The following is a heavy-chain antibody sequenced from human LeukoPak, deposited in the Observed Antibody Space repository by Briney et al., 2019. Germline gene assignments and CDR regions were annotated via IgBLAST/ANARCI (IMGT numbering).Heavy chain of an antibody. Sequence: SVKVSCKASGGTFRSYGISWVRQAPGQGLEWIGGIIPIFGTANYAQKFQGRVTITADESTSTAYMELSSLRSEDTAVYYCARVYYDSSGYYPRPPYYFDYWGQGTLVTVSS. V-gene: IGHV1-69*13. J-gene: IGHJ4*02. CDR3: ARVYYDSSGYYPRPPYYFDY. CDR1: GGTFRSYG. CDR2: IIPIFGTA. D-gene: IGHD3-22*01.